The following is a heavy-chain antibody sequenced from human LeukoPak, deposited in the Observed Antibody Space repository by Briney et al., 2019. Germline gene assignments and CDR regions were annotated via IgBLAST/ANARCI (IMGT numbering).Heavy chain of an antibody. CDR3: AKDQRPDSGYDIDY. D-gene: IGHD5-12*01. V-gene: IGHV3-23*01. CDR1: GFTLSTYR. Sequence: GGSLRLSCAASGFTLSTYRMRWVRQAPRKGLEWVSVIFPSGGTTYYADSVKGRFTISRDNSKNTLYLQMHSLRAEDTAVYYCAKDQRPDSGYDIDYWGQGTLVTVSS. CDR2: IFPSGGTT. J-gene: IGHJ4*02.